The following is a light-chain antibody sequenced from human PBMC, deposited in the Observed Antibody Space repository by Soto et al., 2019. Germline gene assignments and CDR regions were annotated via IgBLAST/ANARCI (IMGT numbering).Light chain of an antibody. V-gene: IGLV2-11*01. Sequence: QSALAQPRSVSGSPGQSVTISCTGASSDVGGFHSVSWYQQRPGEVPKLMIFDVTNRPSGVPDRFSGSKSGNTASLTISGLHPEDEADYFCCSYTGRRVYVFGTGTKVTVL. CDR2: DVT. CDR1: SSDVGGFHS. CDR3: CSYTGRRVYV. J-gene: IGLJ1*01.